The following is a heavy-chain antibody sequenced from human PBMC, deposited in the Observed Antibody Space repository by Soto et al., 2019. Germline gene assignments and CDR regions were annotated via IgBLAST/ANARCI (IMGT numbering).Heavy chain of an antibody. CDR3: ARGHGTYYYDSSGYRDAFDI. CDR2: ISYDGSNK. V-gene: IGHV3-30-3*01. CDR1: GFTFSSYA. D-gene: IGHD3-22*01. J-gene: IGHJ3*02. Sequence: PGGSLRLSCAASGFTFSSYAMHWVRQAPGKGLEWVAVISYDGSNKYYADSVKGRFTISRDNSKNTLYLQMNSLRAEDTALYYCARGHGTYYYDSSGYRDAFDIWGQGTMVTVSS.